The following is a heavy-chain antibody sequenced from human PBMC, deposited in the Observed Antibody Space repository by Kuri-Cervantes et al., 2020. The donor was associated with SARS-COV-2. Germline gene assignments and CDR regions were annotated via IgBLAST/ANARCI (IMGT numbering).Heavy chain of an antibody. CDR1: GFTFSSYS. CDR2: ISSSSSTI. CDR3: ARASRYCSGGSCSPYYYYGMDV. Sequence: GGSLRLSCAASGFTFSSYSMNWVRQAPGKGLEWVSYISSSSSTIYYADSVKGRFTISRDNAKNSLYLQMNSLRDEDTAVYYCARASRYCSGGSCSPYYYYGMDVWGQGTTVTVSS. D-gene: IGHD2-15*01. V-gene: IGHV3-48*02. J-gene: IGHJ6*02.